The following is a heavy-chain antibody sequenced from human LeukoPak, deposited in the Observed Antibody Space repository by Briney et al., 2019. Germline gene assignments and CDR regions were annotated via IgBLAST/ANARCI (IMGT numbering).Heavy chain of an antibody. V-gene: IGHV1-2*02. CDR2: INPNSGGT. CDR1: GYTFTGYY. J-gene: IGHJ4*02. D-gene: IGHD6-13*01. Sequence: ASVKVSCKASGYTFTGYYMHWVRQAPGQGLEWMGWINPNSGGTNYAQKFQGRVTMTRDTSISTAYMELSRLRSDDTAVHYCARDPSYPGIAAAGHFFDYWGQGTLVTVSS. CDR3: ARDPSYPGIAAAGHFFDY.